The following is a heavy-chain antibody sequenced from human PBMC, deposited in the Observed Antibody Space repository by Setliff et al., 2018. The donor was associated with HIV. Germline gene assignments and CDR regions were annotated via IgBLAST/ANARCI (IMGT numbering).Heavy chain of an antibody. J-gene: IGHJ4*02. D-gene: IGHD4-17*01. CDR3: ARHYGDYVFDS. CDR1: GASIRTTSYP. CDR2: IYYTGST. V-gene: IGHV4-39*01. Sequence: TLSLTCSVSGASIRTTSYPWGWIRQAPGKGLEWIGSIYYTGSTYYNPSFKSRVTISVDTSEHQFSLKRYSVTAADTAVYYCARHYGDYVFDSWGQGTLVTVSS.